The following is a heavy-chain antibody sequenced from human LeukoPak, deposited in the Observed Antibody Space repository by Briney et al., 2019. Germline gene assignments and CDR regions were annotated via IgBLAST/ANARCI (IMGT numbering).Heavy chain of an antibody. CDR1: EYTFTGYY. CDR3: ARDSEAVAGSYYFDY. Sequence: GASVKVSCKASEYTFTGYYMHWVRQAPGQGLEWMGWINPNSGGTNYAQKFQGRVTMTRDTSISTAYMELSRLRSDDTAVYYCARDSEAVAGSYYFDYWGQGTLVTVSS. J-gene: IGHJ4*02. CDR2: INPNSGGT. D-gene: IGHD6-19*01. V-gene: IGHV1-2*02.